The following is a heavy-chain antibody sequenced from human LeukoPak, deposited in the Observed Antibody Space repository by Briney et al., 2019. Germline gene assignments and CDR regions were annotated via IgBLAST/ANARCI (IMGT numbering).Heavy chain of an antibody. J-gene: IGHJ1*01. CDR3: ARDPDSGGYSTSQL. D-gene: IGHD3-22*01. CDR1: EFTFSNYW. Sequence: GGSLRLSCAASEFTFSNYWMHWVRQAPGKGLVWVSRIKGDGSSTTYADSVKGRFTISRDNARKMLYLQMNSLRAEDTAVYYCARDPDSGGYSTSQLWGQGTLVTVSS. V-gene: IGHV3-74*01. CDR2: IKGDGSST.